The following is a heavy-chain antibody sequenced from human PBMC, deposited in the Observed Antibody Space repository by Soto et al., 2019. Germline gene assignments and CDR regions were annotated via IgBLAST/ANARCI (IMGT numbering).Heavy chain of an antibody. CDR2: INSDGSTT. J-gene: IGHJ5*02. Sequence: EVQLVESGGGLVQPGGSLRLSCAASGFIFSDYWMHWVRRAPGKGLVWVARINSDGSTTSYADSVKDRFTISRDNAKNTLYLQMNSLRVDYTAVYLCARVRVHEWHLYHWGQITPVTVSS. D-gene: IGHD3-3*01. CDR1: GFIFSDYW. V-gene: IGHV3-74*01. CDR3: ARVRVHEWHLYH.